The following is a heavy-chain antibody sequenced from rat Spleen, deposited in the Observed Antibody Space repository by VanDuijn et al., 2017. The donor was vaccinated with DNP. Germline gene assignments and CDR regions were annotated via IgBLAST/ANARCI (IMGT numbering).Heavy chain of an antibody. D-gene: IGHD1-9*01. CDR2: ISTGGNRP. CDR3: ARHSRTTAITEYFDY. Sequence: EVQLVESGGGLVQPGRSMKLSCAASGFTFSNYYMAWVRQAPTKGLEWVASISTGGNRPYYPDSVKGRFTISRDNAKSSLYLQMNSLKSEDTATYYCARHSRTTAITEYFDYWGQGVMVTVSS. CDR1: GFTFSNYY. J-gene: IGHJ2*01. V-gene: IGHV5-25*01.